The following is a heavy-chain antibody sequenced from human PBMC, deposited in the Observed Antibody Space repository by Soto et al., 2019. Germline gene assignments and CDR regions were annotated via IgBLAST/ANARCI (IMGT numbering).Heavy chain of an antibody. CDR1: GGSISSSSYF. D-gene: IGHD3-22*01. J-gene: IGHJ3*02. CDR2: IYYSGIT. CDR3: ARRMKDSSSAGGFDI. V-gene: IGHV4-39*01. Sequence: QLQLQESGPGLAKPSETLSLTCTVSGGSISSSSYFWDWIRQPPGKALEWIGSIYYSGITYYNPSLKSRVTVYVDRSKNQFSLKLSSVTAADTALYYCARRMKDSSSAGGFDIWGQGTMVTVSS.